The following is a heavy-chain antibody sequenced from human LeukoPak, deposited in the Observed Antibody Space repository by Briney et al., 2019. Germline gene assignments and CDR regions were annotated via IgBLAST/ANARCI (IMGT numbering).Heavy chain of an antibody. Sequence: ASVKVSCKASGYTFTSYGISWVRQAPGQGLEWMGWINPNSGGTNYAQKFQGRVTMTRDTSISTAYMELSRLRSDDTAVYYCARVLMKIVVVNIDYWGQGTLVTVSS. V-gene: IGHV1-2*02. CDR1: GYTFTSYG. J-gene: IGHJ4*02. CDR2: INPNSGGT. CDR3: ARVLMKIVVVNIDY. D-gene: IGHD3-22*01.